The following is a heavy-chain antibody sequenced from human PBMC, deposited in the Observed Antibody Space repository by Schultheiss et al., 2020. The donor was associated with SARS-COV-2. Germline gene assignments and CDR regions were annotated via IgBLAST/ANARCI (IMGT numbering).Heavy chain of an antibody. CDR1: GFTFSTYA. J-gene: IGHJ4*02. V-gene: IGHV3-23*01. Sequence: GESLKISCAASGFTFSTYAMSWVRQAPGKGLEWVSSISSSSSYIYYGDSVKGRFTISRDNSKNTLYLQMNSLRAEDTAVYYCAKGAYYDFWSGYSGYFDYWGQGTLVTVSS. CDR2: ISSSSSYI. CDR3: AKGAYYDFWSGYSGYFDY. D-gene: IGHD3-3*01.